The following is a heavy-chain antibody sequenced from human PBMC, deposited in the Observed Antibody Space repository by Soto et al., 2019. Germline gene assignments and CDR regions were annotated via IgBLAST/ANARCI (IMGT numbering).Heavy chain of an antibody. CDR3: ARHNRYSSTWFEGWFDP. V-gene: IGHV5-51*01. Sequence: LKISCQGSGYSFTNYWVGWVRQIPGRGLEWMCIIHPGDSDTRYIPFFQGQVTISADKSISTAYLQWSSLKASDTAIYYCARHNRYSSTWFEGWFDPWGQGTLVPSPQ. J-gene: IGHJ5*02. CDR2: IHPGDSDT. CDR1: GYSFTNYW. D-gene: IGHD6-13*01.